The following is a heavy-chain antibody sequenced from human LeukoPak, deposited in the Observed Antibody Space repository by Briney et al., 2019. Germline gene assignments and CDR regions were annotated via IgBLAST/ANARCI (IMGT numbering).Heavy chain of an antibody. D-gene: IGHD6-13*01. CDR2: INAGNGNT. J-gene: IGHJ4*02. V-gene: IGHV1-3*03. CDR3: ARARSIGSNWGIDY. CDR1: GYTFTSYA. Sequence: GASVKVSCKASGYTFTSYAMHWVRQAPGQRLEWMGWINAGNGNTKYSEGFQGRVTITRDTSASTAYMELSSLTSEDMAVYYCARARSIGSNWGIDYWGQGTLVTVSS.